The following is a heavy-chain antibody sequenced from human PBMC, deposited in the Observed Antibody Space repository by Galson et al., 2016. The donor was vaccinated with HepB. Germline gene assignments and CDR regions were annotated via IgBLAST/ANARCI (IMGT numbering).Heavy chain of an antibody. V-gene: IGHV1-69*01. CDR2: IIPIFGTT. CDR1: GGTFSRYA. Sequence: ASGGTFSRYAISWVRQAPGQGLEWMGGIIPIFGTTNYAQKFQGRVTITADESTSTAYMELSSLRSEDTAVYYCARPQSPYCSSTNCFYHGMDLWGQGTTVTVSS. CDR3: ARPQSPYCSSTNCFYHGMDL. D-gene: IGHD2-2*01. J-gene: IGHJ6*02.